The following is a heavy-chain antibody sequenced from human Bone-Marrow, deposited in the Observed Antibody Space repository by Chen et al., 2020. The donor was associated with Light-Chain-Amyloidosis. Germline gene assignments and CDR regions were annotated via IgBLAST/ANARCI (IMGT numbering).Heavy chain of an antibody. D-gene: IGHD1-1*01. Sequence: EVQLVESGGGLVRPGGSLILSCSASGFTFREYSMNWVRQAPGKGLEWVSSISGDRNDIYYADSVKGRLTISRDNAKNSVYLQMNSLRTEDTAVYYCAREPTTDPLYYYGMDVWGQGSTVTVSS. V-gene: IGHV3-21*01. CDR1: GFTFREYS. CDR3: AREPTTDPLYYYGMDV. J-gene: IGHJ6*02. CDR2: ISGDRNDI.